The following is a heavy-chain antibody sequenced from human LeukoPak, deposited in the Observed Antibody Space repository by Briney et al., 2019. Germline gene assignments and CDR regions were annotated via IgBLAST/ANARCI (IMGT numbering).Heavy chain of an antibody. D-gene: IGHD2-8*01. CDR2: IIPIFGTA. V-gene: IGHV1-69*01. CDR1: GGTSSSYA. Sequence: SVKVSCKASGGTSSSYAISWVRQAPGQGLEWMGGIIPIFGTANYAQKFQGRVTITADESTSTAYMELSSLRSEDTAVYYCARESGRYGYCTNGVCSYYYYYMDVWGKGTTVTVSS. J-gene: IGHJ6*03. CDR3: ARESGRYGYCTNGVCSYYYYYMDV.